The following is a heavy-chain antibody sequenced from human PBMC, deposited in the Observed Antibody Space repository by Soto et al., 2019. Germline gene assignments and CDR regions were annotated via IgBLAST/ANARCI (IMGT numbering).Heavy chain of an antibody. CDR3: ARGRFTFAFPRFDY. J-gene: IGHJ4*02. D-gene: IGHD3-16*01. CDR1: GGSISSYY. CDR2: IYYSGST. Sequence: SETLSLTCTVSGGSISSYYWSWIRQPPGKGLEWIGYIYYSGSTNYNPSLKSRVNISVDTSKNQFSLKLSSVTAADTAVYYCARGRFTFAFPRFDYWGQGTLVTVSS. V-gene: IGHV4-59*08.